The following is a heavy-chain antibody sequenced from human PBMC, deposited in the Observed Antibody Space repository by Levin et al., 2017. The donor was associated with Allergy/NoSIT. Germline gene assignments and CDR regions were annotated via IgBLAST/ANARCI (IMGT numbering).Heavy chain of an antibody. V-gene: IGHV1-18*01. CDR1: GYTFISYN. CDR3: AREAASVLFGAVLVSGSYGMDV. Sequence: ASVKVSCKASGYTFISYNIGWVRQAPGQGLEWMGWINTYNGKTNYAQKVQGRVTMTTDTSTSTAYMEVRSLRSDDTAVYYCAREAASVLFGAVLVSGSYGMDVWGQGTTVTVSS. J-gene: IGHJ6*02. D-gene: IGHD3-3*01. CDR2: INTYNGKT.